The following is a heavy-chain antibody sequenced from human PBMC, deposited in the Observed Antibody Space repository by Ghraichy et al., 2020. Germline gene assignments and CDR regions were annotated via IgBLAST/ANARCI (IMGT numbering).Heavy chain of an antibody. CDR2: IKQDGSEK. D-gene: IGHD3-3*01. J-gene: IGHJ6*02. V-gene: IGHV3-7*01. CDR1: GFTFSSYW. Sequence: GALRLSCAASGFTFSSYWMSWVRQAPGKGLEWVANIKQDGSEKYYVDSVKGRFTISRDNAKNSLYLQMNSLRAEDTAVYYCARVRYDFSYMDVWGQGTTVTVSS. CDR3: ARVRYDFSYMDV.